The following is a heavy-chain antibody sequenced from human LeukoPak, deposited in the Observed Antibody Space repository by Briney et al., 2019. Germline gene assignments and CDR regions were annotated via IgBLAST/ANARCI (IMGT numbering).Heavy chain of an antibody. Sequence: GGPLRLSCAASGFTFSSYSMNWVRQAPGKGLEWVSSISSSSSYIYYADSVKGRFTISRDNAKNSLYLQMNSLRAEDTAVYYWASRYCSSTSCYRPFDYWGQGTLVTVSS. V-gene: IGHV3-21*01. J-gene: IGHJ4*02. D-gene: IGHD2-2*01. CDR3: ASRYCSSTSCYRPFDY. CDR2: ISSSSSYI. CDR1: GFTFSSYS.